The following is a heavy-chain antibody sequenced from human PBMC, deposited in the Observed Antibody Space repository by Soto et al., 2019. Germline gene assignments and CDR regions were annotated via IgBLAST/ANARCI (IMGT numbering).Heavy chain of an antibody. CDR2: VYYNGNS. V-gene: IGHV4-39*01. Sequence: SETLSLTCTVSGGSIGSSTYFWGWIRQPPGKALECIGSVYYNGNSYYNPSLKSRVTISIDTSRNQFSLKVNSVTAADTAVYYCARHSAVASAVYHGMDVWGQGITVTVSS. CDR3: ARHSAVASAVYHGMDV. D-gene: IGHD6-25*01. CDR1: GGSIGSSTYF. J-gene: IGHJ6*02.